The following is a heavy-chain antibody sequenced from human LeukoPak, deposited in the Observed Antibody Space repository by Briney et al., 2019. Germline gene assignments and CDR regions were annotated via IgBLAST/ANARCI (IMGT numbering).Heavy chain of an antibody. D-gene: IGHD1-1*01. V-gene: IGHV4-59*01. CDR2: IYYSGST. CDR3: ARDSHSTGRANP. Sequence: SETLSLTCTVSGGSISSYYWSWIRQPPGKRLEWIGYIYYSGSTNYNPSLKSRVTISVDTSKNQFSLKLSSVTAADTAVYYCARDSHSTGRANPWGQGTLVTVSS. CDR1: GGSISSYY. J-gene: IGHJ4*02.